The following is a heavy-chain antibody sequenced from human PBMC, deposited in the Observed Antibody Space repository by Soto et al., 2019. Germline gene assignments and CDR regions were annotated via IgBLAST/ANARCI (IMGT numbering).Heavy chain of an antibody. CDR1: GGSFSGYY. D-gene: IGHD2-21*02. V-gene: IGHV4-34*01. CDR3: ASLPRKVTPHNWYFDL. Sequence: SETLSLTCAVYGGSFSGYYWSWIRQPPGKGLEWIGEINHSGSTNYNPSLKSRVTISVDTSKNQFSLKLSSVTAADTAVYYCASLPRKVTPHNWYFDLWGRGTLVTVSS. CDR2: INHSGST. J-gene: IGHJ2*01.